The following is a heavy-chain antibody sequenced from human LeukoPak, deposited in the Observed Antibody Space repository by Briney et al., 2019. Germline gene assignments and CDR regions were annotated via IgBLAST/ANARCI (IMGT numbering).Heavy chain of an antibody. Sequence: ASVKVSCKTSGYTFTYHGISWVRQGPGQGLEWMGWISGYNGNTNYVQKFRGRITMTTDTSTSTAYLQLRSLSSDDTALYYCARDLSLGRHDDGEPFDSWGQGTLVTVSS. CDR3: ARDLSLGRHDDGEPFDS. CDR2: ISGYNGNT. D-gene: IGHD4-17*01. V-gene: IGHV1-18*01. J-gene: IGHJ4*02. CDR1: GYTFTYHG.